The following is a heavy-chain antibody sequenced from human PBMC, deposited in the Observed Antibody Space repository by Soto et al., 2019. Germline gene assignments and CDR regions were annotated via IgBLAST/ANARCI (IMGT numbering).Heavy chain of an antibody. CDR3: VRGGGGGLFDP. CDR2: ISPGSRYP. CDR1: GFTFGDSY. J-gene: IGHJ5*02. Sequence: GGSLRLSCAVSGFTFGDSYMSWIRQAPGKGLEWLSYISPGSRYPAYADSVKGRFTISRDNAKRSLYLQMVSLTAEDTAIYYCVRGGGGGLFDPWGQGTMVPDSP. D-gene: IGHD2-15*01. V-gene: IGHV3-11*06.